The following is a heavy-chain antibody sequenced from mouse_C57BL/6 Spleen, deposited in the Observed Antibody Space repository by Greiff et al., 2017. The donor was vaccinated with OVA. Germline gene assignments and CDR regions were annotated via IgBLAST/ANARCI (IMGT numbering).Heavy chain of an antibody. CDR1: GFSFNTYA. CDR2: IRSKSNNYAT. D-gene: IGHD3-3*01. Sequence: VQLKESGGGLVQPKGSLKLSCAASGFSFNTYAMNWVRQAPGQGLEWVARIRSKSNNYATYCADSVKDRFTISRDDSESMLYLQMNNLKTEDTTMYYCVRQDSQRFAYWGQGTLVTVSA. J-gene: IGHJ3*01. CDR3: VRQDSQRFAY. V-gene: IGHV10-1*01.